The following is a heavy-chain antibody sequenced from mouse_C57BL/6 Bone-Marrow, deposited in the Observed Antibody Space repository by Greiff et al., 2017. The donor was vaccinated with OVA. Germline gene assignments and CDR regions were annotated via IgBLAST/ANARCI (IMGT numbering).Heavy chain of an antibody. D-gene: IGHD4-1*01. CDR1: GYTFTSYW. V-gene: IGHV1-64*01. Sequence: QVQLQQPGAELVKPGASVKLSCKASGYTFTSYWMHWVKQRPGQGLEWIGMIHPNSGSTNYNEKFKSKATLTVDKSSSTAYMQLSSLTSEDSAVYYCARRTGTGGFDYWGQGTTLTVSS. J-gene: IGHJ2*01. CDR3: ARRTGTGGFDY. CDR2: IHPNSGST.